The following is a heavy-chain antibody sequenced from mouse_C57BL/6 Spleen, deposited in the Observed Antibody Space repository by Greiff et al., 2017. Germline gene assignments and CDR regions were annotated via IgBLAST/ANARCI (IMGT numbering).Heavy chain of an antibody. Sequence: EVKLQQSGPELVKPGASVKISCKASGYSFTDYNMNWVKQSNGKSLEWIGVINPNYGTTSYNQKFKGKATLTVDQSSSTAYMQLNSLTSEDSAVYYCASSDYYGSSWFAYWGQGTLVTVSA. CDR1: GYSFTDYN. D-gene: IGHD1-1*01. CDR3: ASSDYYGSSWFAY. J-gene: IGHJ3*01. V-gene: IGHV1-39*01. CDR2: INPNYGTT.